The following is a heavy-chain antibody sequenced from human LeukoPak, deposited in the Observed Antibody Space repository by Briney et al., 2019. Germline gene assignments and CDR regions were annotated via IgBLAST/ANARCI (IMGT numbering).Heavy chain of an antibody. D-gene: IGHD5-18*01. CDR2: MNPNSGNT. J-gene: IGHJ6*03. Sequence: ASVKVSCKASGYTFTSYDINWVRQATGQGLEWMRWMNPNSGNTGYAQKFQGRVTITRNTSISTAYMELSSLRSEDTAVYYCARGQLWPRDYYYYMDVWGKGTTVTVSS. CDR3: ARGQLWPRDYYYYMDV. V-gene: IGHV1-8*03. CDR1: GYTFTSYD.